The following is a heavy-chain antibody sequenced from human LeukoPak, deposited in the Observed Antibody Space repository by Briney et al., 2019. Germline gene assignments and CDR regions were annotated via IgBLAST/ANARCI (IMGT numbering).Heavy chain of an antibody. D-gene: IGHD3-22*01. CDR1: GGSISSSSYY. J-gene: IGHJ4*02. Sequence: SETLSLTCTVSGGSISSSSYYWGWIRQPPGKGLEWIGSIYYSGSTYYNPSLKSRVTISVDTSKNQFSLKLSSVTAADTAVYYCARVPEYYDSSFFDYWGQGTLVTVSS. CDR3: ARVPEYYDSSFFDY. V-gene: IGHV4-39*01. CDR2: IYYSGST.